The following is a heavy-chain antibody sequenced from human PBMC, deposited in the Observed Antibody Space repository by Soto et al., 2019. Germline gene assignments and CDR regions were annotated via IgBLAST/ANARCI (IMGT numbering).Heavy chain of an antibody. CDR1: GGTFSSYT. CDR3: ARGFLYSSSWLSGAFDI. CDR2: IIPILGIA. Sequence: QVQLVQSGAEVKKPGSSVKVSCKASGGTFSSYTISWVRQAPGQGLEWMGRIIPILGIANYAQKFQGRVTITADKSTSTAYMELSSLRSEDTAVYYCARGFLYSSSWLSGAFDIWGQGTMVTVSS. J-gene: IGHJ3*02. V-gene: IGHV1-69*02. D-gene: IGHD6-13*01.